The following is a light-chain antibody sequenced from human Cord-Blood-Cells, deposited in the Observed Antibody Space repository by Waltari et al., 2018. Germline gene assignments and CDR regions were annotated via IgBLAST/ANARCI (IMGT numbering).Light chain of an antibody. V-gene: IGLV1-44*01. CDR2: SNN. CDR1: SSNIGSNT. J-gene: IGLJ2*01. CDR3: AAWDDSRVV. Sequence: QSVLTQPPSASGTPGQRVTISCSGSSSNIGSNTVNWYQQLPGTAPKLLIYSNNQRPSGFPDRFSGSKSGTSASLAISGLQSEDEADYYCAAWDDSRVVFGGGTKLTVL.